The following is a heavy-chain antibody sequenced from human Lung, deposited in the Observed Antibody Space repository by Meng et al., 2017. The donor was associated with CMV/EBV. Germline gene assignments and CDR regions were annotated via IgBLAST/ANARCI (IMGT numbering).Heavy chain of an antibody. D-gene: IGHD3-3*01. CDR3: ARGFWNPYYEDTHDF. CDR2: INQDESEK. CDR1: GFPFSRYW. Sequence: GESLKISCAASGFPFSRYWMSWVRQAPGKGLEWVANINQDESEKYYVDSVKGRFTISRDNAKNSLYLQMNSLRAEDTAVFYCARGFWNPYYEDTHDFWGQGMLVTVSS. J-gene: IGHJ4*02. V-gene: IGHV3-7*04.